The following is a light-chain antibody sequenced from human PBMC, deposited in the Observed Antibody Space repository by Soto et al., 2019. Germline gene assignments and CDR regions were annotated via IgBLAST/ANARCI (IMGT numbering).Light chain of an antibody. V-gene: IGKV1-5*01. CDR2: DAS. J-gene: IGKJ3*01. CDR1: QSISSW. Sequence: DIQMTQSPSTLSASVGDRVTITCRASQSISSWLAWYQQKPGKAPKLLIYDASSLESGVPSRFSGSGSGTEFTLTIISLQPDDFATYYCQQYNSYSPSRFTFGPGTKVDIK. CDR3: QQYNSYSPSRFT.